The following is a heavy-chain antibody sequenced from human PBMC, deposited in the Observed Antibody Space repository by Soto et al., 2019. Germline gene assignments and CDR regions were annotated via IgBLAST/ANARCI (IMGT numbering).Heavy chain of an antibody. CDR1: GFTFSAYW. CDR2: IKQAGSEK. Sequence: EVQLVESGGGLVQTGGSLRLSCAASGFTFSAYWMSWVRQAPGKGLEWVANIKQAGSEKYYVDSVNGRFIISRDDAKNSLFLQVNSLRVEDTAVYYCARKKRPNGYFEYWGQGTLVPVSS. CDR3: ARKKRPNGYFEY. J-gene: IGHJ4*02. V-gene: IGHV3-7*01. D-gene: IGHD6-25*01.